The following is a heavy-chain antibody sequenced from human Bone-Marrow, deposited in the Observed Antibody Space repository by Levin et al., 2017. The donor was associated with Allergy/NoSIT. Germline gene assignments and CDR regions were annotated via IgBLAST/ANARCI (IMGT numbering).Heavy chain of an antibody. CDR1: GYTFDNYA. CDR3: AKGESSSPRYAMDV. D-gene: IGHD2-21*01. V-gene: IGHV3-23*01. J-gene: IGHJ6*02. Sequence: GGSLRLSCAASGYTFDNYAMTWVRQAPGKGLEWVSAINHHGGNSFYADSVQGRFTISRAISKNTMSQPMNSLRAEATSVYYCAKGESSSPRYAMDVWGRGTTVTVSS. CDR2: INHHGGNS.